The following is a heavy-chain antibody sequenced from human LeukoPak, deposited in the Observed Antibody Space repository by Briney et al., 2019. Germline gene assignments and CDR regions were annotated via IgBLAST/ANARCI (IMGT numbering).Heavy chain of an antibody. V-gene: IGHV3-48*03. CDR3: VRDESLSGDNPDL. CDR2: IGSSGSDI. Sequence: GGSLRLSCAASGFTFSSYEMNWVRQAPGKGLEWVSYIGSSGSDIYYADSVKGRFTISRDNAKNSLYLQMNSLRAEDTAVYYCVRDESLSGDNPDLWGQGTLVTVSS. J-gene: IGHJ5*02. CDR1: GFTFSSYE. D-gene: IGHD4/OR15-4a*01.